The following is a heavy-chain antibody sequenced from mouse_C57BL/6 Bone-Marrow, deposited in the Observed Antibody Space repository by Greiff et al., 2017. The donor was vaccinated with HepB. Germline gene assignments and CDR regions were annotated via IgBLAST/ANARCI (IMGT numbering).Heavy chain of an antibody. V-gene: IGHV14-4*01. Sequence: VQLQQSGAELVRPGASVKLSCTASGFNIKDDYMHWVKQRPEQGLEWIGWIDTENGDTEYASKFQGKATITADTSSNTAYLQLSSLTSKDTAVYYCTTFDGYFDYWGQGTTLTVSS. CDR3: TTFDGYFDY. J-gene: IGHJ2*01. CDR1: GFNIKDDY. CDR2: IDTENGDT. D-gene: IGHD2-3*01.